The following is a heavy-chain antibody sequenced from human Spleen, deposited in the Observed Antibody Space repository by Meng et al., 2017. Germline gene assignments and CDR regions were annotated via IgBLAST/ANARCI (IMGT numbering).Heavy chain of an antibody. Sequence: VQLVESGGGVVQPGRSLGLFCAAAGFTFTSHAMHWVRQAPGKGLEWVAVISYDGGAKYYAGSVKGRFTISRDSSNNTLYLQMNSLRPEDTTVYYCARQNGGLDYWGQGTLVTVSS. CDR3: ARQNGGLDY. V-gene: IGHV3-30*01. D-gene: IGHD2-15*01. CDR1: GFTFTSHA. J-gene: IGHJ4*02. CDR2: ISYDGGAK.